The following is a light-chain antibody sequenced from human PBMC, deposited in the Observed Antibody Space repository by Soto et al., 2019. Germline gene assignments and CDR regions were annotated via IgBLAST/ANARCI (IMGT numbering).Light chain of an antibody. Sequence: DVQMTQSPSSLSASVGDRVTITCQASQDITDYLNWYQQKPGKAPNLLIYDASNLETGVTSRFSGSGSGKHFTFTISGLQPEDIATYYCQQYDTLRVTFGPGTKVDIK. CDR1: QDITDY. CDR3: QQYDTLRVT. V-gene: IGKV1-33*01. J-gene: IGKJ3*01. CDR2: DAS.